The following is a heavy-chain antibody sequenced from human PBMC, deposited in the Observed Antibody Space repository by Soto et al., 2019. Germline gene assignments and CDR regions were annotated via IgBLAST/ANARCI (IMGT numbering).Heavy chain of an antibody. CDR1: GFTFDDFA. CDR3: AKGGGGYDFNNWFDP. J-gene: IGHJ5*02. Sequence: EMQLVESGGGWVQPGKSLRLSCVTSGFTFDDFALHWVRQAPGKGLEWVSTVSWNSARVAYADSVKGRFTISRDNAKNDLYLHLNSLSAEDTALYYCAKGGGGYDFNNWFDPWGQGTLVTVSS. V-gene: IGHV3-9*01. CDR2: VSWNSARV. D-gene: IGHD5-12*01.